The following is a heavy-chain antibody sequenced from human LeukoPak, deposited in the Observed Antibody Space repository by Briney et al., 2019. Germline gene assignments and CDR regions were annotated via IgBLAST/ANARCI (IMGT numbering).Heavy chain of an antibody. J-gene: IGHJ4*02. CDR1: GDSISSYY. CDR2: IYTSGST. CDR3: ARENSGYDRSFDY. D-gene: IGHD5-12*01. V-gene: IGHV4-4*07. Sequence: SETLSLTCTVSGDSISSYYCSWIRQPAGKGLEWIGRIYTSGSTNYNPSLRSRVTMSVDTSKNQFSLKLSSVTAADTAVYYCARENSGYDRSFDYWGQGTLVTVSS.